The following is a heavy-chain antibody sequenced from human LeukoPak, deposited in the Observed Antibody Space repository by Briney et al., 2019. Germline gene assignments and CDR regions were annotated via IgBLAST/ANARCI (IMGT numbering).Heavy chain of an antibody. CDR2: ITRSSSTI. Sequence: GGSLRLSCAASGFTFSSYSMNWVRQAPGKGLEWVSYITRSSSTIHYRDSVKGRFTISRDNAKNSLYLQMNSLRAEDTAVYYCAKRLGGSGFDYWGQGTLVTVSS. V-gene: IGHV3-48*01. D-gene: IGHD3-16*01. CDR3: AKRLGGSGFDY. J-gene: IGHJ4*02. CDR1: GFTFSSYS.